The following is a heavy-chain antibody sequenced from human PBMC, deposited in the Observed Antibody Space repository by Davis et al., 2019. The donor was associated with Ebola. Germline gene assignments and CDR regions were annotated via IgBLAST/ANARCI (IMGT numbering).Heavy chain of an antibody. CDR2: INPSGGST. J-gene: IGHJ4*02. CDR3: ATYSSSSPPSFGYFDY. V-gene: IGHV1-46*01. D-gene: IGHD6-6*01. CDR1: GYTFTSYG. Sequence: ASVKVSCKASGYTFTSYGISWVRQAPGQGLEWMGIINPSGGSTSYAQKFQGRVTMTRDTSTSTVYMELSSLRSEDTAVYYCATYSSSSPPSFGYFDYWGQGTLVTVSS.